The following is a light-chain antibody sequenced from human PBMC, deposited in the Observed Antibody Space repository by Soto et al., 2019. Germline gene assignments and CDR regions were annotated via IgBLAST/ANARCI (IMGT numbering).Light chain of an antibody. J-gene: IGLJ2*01. Sequence: QSVLTQSPSASASLGASVKLTCTLSSGHSSYAIAWHQQQPEKGPRYLMKLNSDGSHSKGDGIPDRFSGSSSGAERYLTISSLQSEDEADYYCQTYDSSLSVAVFGGGTKVTVL. CDR1: SGHSSYA. CDR2: LNSDGSH. CDR3: QTYDSSLSVAV. V-gene: IGLV4-69*01.